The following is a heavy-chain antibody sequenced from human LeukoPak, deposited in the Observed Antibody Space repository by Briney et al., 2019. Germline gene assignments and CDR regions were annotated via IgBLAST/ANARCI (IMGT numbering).Heavy chain of an antibody. J-gene: IGHJ6*03. CDR2: IKQDGSEK. CDR3: ARIRRYYYYMDV. Sequence: GGSLRLSCAASGLTFSSYWMSWVRQAPGKGLEWVANIKQDGSEKYYVDSVKGRFTISRDNAKNSLYLQMNSLRAEDTAVYYCARIRRYYYYMDVWGKGTTVTVSS. V-gene: IGHV3-7*01. CDR1: GLTFSSYW.